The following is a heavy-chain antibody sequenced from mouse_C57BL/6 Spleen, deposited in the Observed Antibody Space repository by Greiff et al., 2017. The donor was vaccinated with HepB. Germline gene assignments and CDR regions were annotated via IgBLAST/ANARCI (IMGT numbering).Heavy chain of an antibody. J-gene: IGHJ2*01. V-gene: IGHV1-7*01. Sequence: QVQLKQSGAELAKPGASVKLSCKASGYTFTSYWMHWVKQRPGQGLEWIGYINPSSGYTKYNQKFKDKATLTADKSSSTAYMQLSSLTYEDSAVYYCARRRDYYGSRGDYFDYWGQGTTLTVSS. D-gene: IGHD1-1*01. CDR2: INPSSGYT. CDR1: GYTFTSYW. CDR3: ARRRDYYGSRGDYFDY.